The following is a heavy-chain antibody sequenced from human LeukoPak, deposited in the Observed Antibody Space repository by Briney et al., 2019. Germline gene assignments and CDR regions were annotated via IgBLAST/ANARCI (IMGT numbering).Heavy chain of an antibody. CDR1: GFTFSSYA. Sequence: PGGSLRLSCAASGFTFSSYAMSWVRQAPGKGLEWLSAISGSGGSTYYADSVKGRFTISRDNSKNTLYLQMNSLRAEDTAVYYCAKDQYYYDSSGFDAFDIWGQGTMVTVSS. CDR2: ISGSGGST. CDR3: AKDQYYYDSSGFDAFDI. D-gene: IGHD3-22*01. J-gene: IGHJ3*02. V-gene: IGHV3-23*01.